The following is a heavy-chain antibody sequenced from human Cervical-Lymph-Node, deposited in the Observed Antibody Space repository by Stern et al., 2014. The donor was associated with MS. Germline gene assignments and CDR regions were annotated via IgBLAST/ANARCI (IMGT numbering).Heavy chain of an antibody. CDR3: AKVAQDSSGYYYIDY. CDR2: ISYDGSNK. J-gene: IGHJ4*02. V-gene: IGHV3-30*18. Sequence: VQLEESGGGVVQTGRSLRLSCAASGFTFSSYGMHWVRQAPGKGLERVAVISYDGSNKYYADSVKGRFAISRDNSKNTLYLQMNSLRAEDTAVYYCAKVAQDSSGYYYIDYWGQGTLVTVSS. CDR1: GFTFSSYG. D-gene: IGHD3-22*01.